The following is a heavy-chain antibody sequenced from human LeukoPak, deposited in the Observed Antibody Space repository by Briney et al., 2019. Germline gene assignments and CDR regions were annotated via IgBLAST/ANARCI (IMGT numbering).Heavy chain of an antibody. CDR2: VNRDGSET. CDR3: ARNNGMDV. V-gene: IGHV3-7*03. Sequence: GGSLRLSCAASGFALSSHWMTWVRQVPGRGPEWVANVNRDGSETCYPDSVKGRFTISKDNAKNSLYLQMNSLRAEDTALYHCARNNGMDVWGQGTTVIVSS. J-gene: IGHJ6*02. CDR1: GFALSSHW.